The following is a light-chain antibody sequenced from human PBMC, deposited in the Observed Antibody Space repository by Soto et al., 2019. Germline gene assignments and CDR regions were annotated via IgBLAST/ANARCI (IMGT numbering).Light chain of an antibody. CDR3: QHYGTSQGA. CDR2: GAS. J-gene: IGKJ4*01. Sequence: EIVMTQSPGTLSVSPGEGATLSCRASQTVSNRYLAWYQQKPGQAPRLLIYGASSRATGIPDRFSGSGSGTDFTLTISRLEPEDFAVYYCQHYGTSQGAFGGGTKVDIK. V-gene: IGKV3-20*01. CDR1: QTVSNRY.